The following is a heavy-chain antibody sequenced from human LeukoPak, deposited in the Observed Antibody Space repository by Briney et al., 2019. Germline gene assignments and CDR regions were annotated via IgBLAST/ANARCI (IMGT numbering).Heavy chain of an antibody. CDR3: AKEGGATSYGGLEY. Sequence: GGSLRLSCAASGFTFSHYALHWVRQAPGKGLEWVSSISGSGDNRNYADSVKGRFTISRDNSKSTLYLEMNSLRVEDTAVYYCAKEGGATSYGGLEYWGQGTLVTVSS. CDR1: GFTFSHYA. D-gene: IGHD4-23*01. J-gene: IGHJ4*02. CDR2: ISGSGDNR. V-gene: IGHV3-23*01.